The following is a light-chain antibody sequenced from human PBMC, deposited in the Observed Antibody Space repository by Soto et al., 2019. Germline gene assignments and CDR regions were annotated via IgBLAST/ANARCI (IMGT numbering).Light chain of an antibody. CDR3: QQLSIYPRT. V-gene: IGKV1-9*01. J-gene: IGKJ1*01. CDR1: QDINND. Sequence: DIRLTQSPSFLSASVGDRVTITCRASQDINNDLAWYQQKPGRAPKLLIYAASTLHSAVPSRFSGAGSGTEFTLTISSLQPEDFATYYCQQLSIYPRTFGQGTKVEF. CDR2: AAS.